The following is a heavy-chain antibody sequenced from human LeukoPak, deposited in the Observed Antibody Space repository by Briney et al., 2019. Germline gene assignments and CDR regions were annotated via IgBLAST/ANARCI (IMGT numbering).Heavy chain of an antibody. V-gene: IGHV3-53*01. CDR3: ARAQTSPEGYYYYYYMDV. CDR2: IYSGVTP. Sequence: PGGSLRLSCAAYGFSASISYMSWVRQAPGKGLGWVSVIYSGVTPYYAGSVKGQFTISRDHSKNTLYLQMNSMRAEDTAVYYCARAQTSPEGYYYYYYMDVWGKGTTVTVSS. J-gene: IGHJ6*03. CDR1: GFSASISY.